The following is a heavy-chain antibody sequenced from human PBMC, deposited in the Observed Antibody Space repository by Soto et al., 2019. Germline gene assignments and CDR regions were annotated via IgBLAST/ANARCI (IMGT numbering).Heavy chain of an antibody. Sequence: QVQLVESGGGVVQPGRSLRLSYAASGFTFGNYAVHWVRQAPGKGLEWVALISYDGSNKYYADSVRGRFTISRDNSKNTLYLQMNSLRAEDTAVYYCARESLPQRYDSSGQALLLWGQGTLVTVSS. CDR1: GFTFGNYA. CDR3: ARESLPQRYDSSGQALLL. V-gene: IGHV3-30-3*01. D-gene: IGHD3-22*01. J-gene: IGHJ4*02. CDR2: ISYDGSNK.